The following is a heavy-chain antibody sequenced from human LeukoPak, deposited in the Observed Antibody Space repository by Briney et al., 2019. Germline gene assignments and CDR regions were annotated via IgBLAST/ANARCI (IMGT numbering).Heavy chain of an antibody. CDR1: GFTFSSYW. CDR3: ARVVVATVTTVYYFDY. D-gene: IGHD4-17*01. J-gene: IGHJ4*02. Sequence: PGGSLRLSCAASGFTFSSYWMSWVRQAPGKGLEWVANIKQDGSEKYYVDSVKGRFTISRDNAKNSLYLQMNSLRAEDTALYYCARVVVATVTTVYYFDYWGQGTLVTVSS. V-gene: IGHV3-7*03. CDR2: IKQDGSEK.